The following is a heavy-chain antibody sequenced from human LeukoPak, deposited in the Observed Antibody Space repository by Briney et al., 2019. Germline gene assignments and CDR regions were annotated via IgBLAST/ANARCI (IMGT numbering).Heavy chain of an antibody. Sequence: GGSLRLSCAASGFTFRSFAMSWVRQAPGKGLEWVSGIIGSGRTTFYADSVRGRFTISRDNSKNTLYLQMNSLRAEDTAVYYCTRGAYASSPDYWGPGTPVTASS. CDR2: IIGSGRTT. CDR1: GFTFRSFA. D-gene: IGHD2-2*01. J-gene: IGHJ4*02. V-gene: IGHV3-23*01. CDR3: TRGAYASSPDY.